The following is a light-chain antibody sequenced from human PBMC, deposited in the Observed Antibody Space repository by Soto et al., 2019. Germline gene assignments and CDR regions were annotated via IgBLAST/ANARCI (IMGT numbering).Light chain of an antibody. CDR3: QQINSYPIT. J-gene: IGKJ5*01. Sequence: DIQLTQSPSFLSASVGDRVTITCRASQGINSYLAWHQQKPGKVPKLLIYAASTLQSGVPSRFSGSGSGTEFTLTISSLQPEDFATYYCQQINSYPITFGQGTRLEI. CDR2: AAS. V-gene: IGKV1-9*01. CDR1: QGINSY.